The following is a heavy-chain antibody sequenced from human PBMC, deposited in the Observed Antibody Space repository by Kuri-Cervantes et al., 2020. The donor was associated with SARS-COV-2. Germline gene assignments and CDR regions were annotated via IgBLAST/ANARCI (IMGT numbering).Heavy chain of an antibody. Sequence: GGSLRLSCAASGFTFSSYAMSWVRQAPGKGLEWVSAISGSGGSTYYADSVKGRFTISRDNSKNTLYLQMNSLRAEDTAVYYCAKSVGDFWSGSPEAYYYYGMDVWGQGTTVTVSS. CDR1: GFTFSSYA. J-gene: IGHJ6*02. CDR3: AKSVGDFWSGSPEAYYYYGMDV. CDR2: ISGSGGST. D-gene: IGHD3-3*01. V-gene: IGHV3-23*01.